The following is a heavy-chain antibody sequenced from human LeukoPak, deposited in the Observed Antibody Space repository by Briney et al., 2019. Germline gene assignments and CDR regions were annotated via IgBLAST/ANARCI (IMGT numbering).Heavy chain of an antibody. CDR3: ARVSDCSSTTCLFDY. CDR1: GDSISSDDYY. D-gene: IGHD2-2*01. CDR2: IYYSGST. J-gene: IGHJ4*02. V-gene: IGHV4-30-4*01. Sequence: SQTLSLTCTVSGDSISSDDYYWSWIRQPPGKGLEWIGYIYYSGSTYYNPSLKGRVTISVDTSKNQFSLKLSSVTAADTAVYYCARVSDCSSTTCLFDYWGQGTLVIVSS.